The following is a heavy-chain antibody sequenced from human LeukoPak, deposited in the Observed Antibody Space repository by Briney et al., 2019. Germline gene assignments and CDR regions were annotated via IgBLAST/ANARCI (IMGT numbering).Heavy chain of an antibody. CDR3: ARDSGEVPDY. D-gene: IGHD3-10*01. CDR1: GYTFTGYY. J-gene: IGHJ4*02. V-gene: IGHV1-2*02. Sequence: ASVKVSCKASGYTFTGYYIHWVRQAPGQGLEWMGWINPNSDGTKYTEKFQGRVTMTRDTSISTAYMELDRLRFDDTAVYYCARDSGEVPDYWGQGTLVTVSS. CDR2: INPNSDGT.